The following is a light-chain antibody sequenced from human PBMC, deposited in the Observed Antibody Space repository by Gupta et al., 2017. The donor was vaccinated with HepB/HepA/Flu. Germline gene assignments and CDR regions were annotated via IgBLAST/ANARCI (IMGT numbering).Light chain of an antibody. CDR2: STN. J-gene: IGLJ3*02. CDR3: VLYMGSGIWV. CDR1: SGSVSTSYY. Sequence: QTVVTQEPSFSVSPGGTVTLTCGLGSGSVSTSYYPSWYQQTPGQPPRTLIYSTNTRSSGVPDRFSGSILGNKAALTITGAQADDESDYCCVLYMGSGIWVFGGGTKLTVL. V-gene: IGLV8-61*01.